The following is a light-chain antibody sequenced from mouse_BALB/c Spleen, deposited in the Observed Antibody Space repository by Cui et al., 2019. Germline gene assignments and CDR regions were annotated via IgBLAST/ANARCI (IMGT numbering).Light chain of an antibody. CDR1: SSVSY. J-gene: IGKJ1*01. Sequence: QIVLTHSPATMSASLGEEITLTCSASSSVSYMHWYQQKSGTSPKLLIYNTINLASGVPSRFSGSGSGTFYSLTISSVEAEDAADYYCHQWTIYPWTFGGGTALEIK. V-gene: IGKV4-80*01. CDR3: HQWTIYPWT. CDR2: NTI.